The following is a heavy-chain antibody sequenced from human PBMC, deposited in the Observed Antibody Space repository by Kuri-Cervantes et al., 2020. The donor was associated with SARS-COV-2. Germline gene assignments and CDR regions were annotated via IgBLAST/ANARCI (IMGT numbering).Heavy chain of an antibody. V-gene: IGHV4-34*03. J-gene: IGHJ4*02. CDR2: INHSGST. D-gene: IGHD3-16*01. CDR3: PLKFHGGDYYFDY. CDR1: GGSFSGYY. Sequence: GSLRLSCAVYGGSFSGYYWSWIRQPPGKGLEWIGEINHSGSTNYNPSLKSRVTISIDTSKNQFSLKLNSVTAADTAVYYCPLKFHGGDYYFDYWGQGTLVTVSS.